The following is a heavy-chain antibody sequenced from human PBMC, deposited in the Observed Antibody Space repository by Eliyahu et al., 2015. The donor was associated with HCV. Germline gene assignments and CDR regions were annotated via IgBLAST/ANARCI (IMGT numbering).Heavy chain of an antibody. CDR3: ARHISLEYCSSISCYGMDV. CDR2: IHNSGST. V-gene: IGHV4-4*02. Sequence: QVQLQESGPGLVKPSGTLSLTCVVSGGSISGXHWWXWXRQPPGKGLEWXGEIHNSGSTNYNPSLRSRVTMSVDKSNTQFSLSLSSVTAADTAVYYCARHISLEYCSSISCYGMDVWGQGTTVAVSS. CDR1: GGSISGXHW. J-gene: IGHJ6*02. D-gene: IGHD2-2*01.